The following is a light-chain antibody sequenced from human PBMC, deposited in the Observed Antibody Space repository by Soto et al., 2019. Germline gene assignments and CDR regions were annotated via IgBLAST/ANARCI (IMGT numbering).Light chain of an antibody. CDR2: DAS. CDR1: QSIGSW. Sequence: DIQMTQSPSTLSASVGDRVTITYRASQSIGSWLAWYQQKPGKAPKLLSYDASSLESGVTSRFSGRGSGTEFSLTISSLQPDNFATYYCQQYNSYLTFGGGTKVEIK. J-gene: IGKJ4*01. CDR3: QQYNSYLT. V-gene: IGKV1-5*01.